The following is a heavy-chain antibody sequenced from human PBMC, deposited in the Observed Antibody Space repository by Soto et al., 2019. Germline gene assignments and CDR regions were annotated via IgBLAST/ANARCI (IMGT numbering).Heavy chain of an antibody. J-gene: IGHJ5*01. CDR3: AIDESDDYVWDSYCS. V-gene: IGHV1-69*13. Sequence: GASVKVSCKASGGTFSNFGFSWVRQAPGQGLEWMGGIIPSFETPIYEQNFQDRVIITADEYTNTAYMDLGSLRSDDTAVYYCAIDESDDYVWDSYCSWGHGNTVTVYS. CDR1: GGTFSNFG. D-gene: IGHD3-16*01. CDR2: IIPSFETP.